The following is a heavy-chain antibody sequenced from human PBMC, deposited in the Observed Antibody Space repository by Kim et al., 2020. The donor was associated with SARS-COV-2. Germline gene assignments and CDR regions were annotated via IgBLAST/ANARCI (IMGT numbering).Heavy chain of an antibody. CDR1: GFTFSSYA. D-gene: IGHD3-9*01. CDR2: ISYDGSNK. CDR3: AAYYDILTGYYRDGGGKDY. J-gene: IGHJ4*02. V-gene: IGHV3-30*04. Sequence: GGSLRLSCAASGFTFSSYAMHWVRQAPGKGLEWVAVISYDGSNKYYADSVKGRFTISRDNSKNTLYLQMNSLRAEDTAVYYCAAYYDILTGYYRDGGGKDYWGQGTLVTVSS.